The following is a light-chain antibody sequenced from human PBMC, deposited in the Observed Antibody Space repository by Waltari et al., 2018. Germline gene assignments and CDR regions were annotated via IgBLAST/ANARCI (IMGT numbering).Light chain of an antibody. CDR2: MVS. CDR1: QSLVYSDGNTF. V-gene: IGKV2-30*01. J-gene: IGKJ2*01. Sequence: VVMTQSPLSLPVTLGQPASISCRSSQSLVYSDGNTFLNWFHQRPGQSPSRLINMVSNRDSGVPDRFSGSGSGTDFTLKISRVEAEDVGVYYCMQGSHWPRTFGQGTKLEIK. CDR3: MQGSHWPRT.